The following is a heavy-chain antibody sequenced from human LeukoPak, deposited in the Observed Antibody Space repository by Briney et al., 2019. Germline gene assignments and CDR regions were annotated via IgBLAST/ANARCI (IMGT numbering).Heavy chain of an antibody. Sequence: GGSLGLSCAASGFTFSSYWMSWVRQAPGKGLEWVANIKKDGSEKYYADSVKGRFTISRDNAKNSLYLQVNSLRAEDTAVYYCARAQGYFDHWGQGTLVSVSS. J-gene: IGHJ4*02. CDR2: IKKDGSEK. CDR1: GFTFSSYW. V-gene: IGHV3-7*01. CDR3: ARAQGYFDH.